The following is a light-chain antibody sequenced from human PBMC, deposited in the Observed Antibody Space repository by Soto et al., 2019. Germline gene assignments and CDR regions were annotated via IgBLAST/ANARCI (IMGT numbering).Light chain of an antibody. Sequence: QSALTQPASVSGSPGQSITISCTGTSSDVGAYNHVSWYQQHPGKVPKVMIYEVSKRPSGVPYRFSGSKSGNAASLTVSGLQGEDEADYYCSSYAGSSWVFGGGTQLTVL. CDR2: EVS. V-gene: IGLV2-8*01. CDR1: SSDVGAYNH. CDR3: SSYAGSSWV. J-gene: IGLJ3*02.